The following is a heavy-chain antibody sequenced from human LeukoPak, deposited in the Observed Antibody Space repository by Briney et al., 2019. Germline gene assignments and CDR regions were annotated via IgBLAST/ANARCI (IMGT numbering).Heavy chain of an antibody. CDR2: IYSGGST. V-gene: IGHV3-66*01. J-gene: IGHJ4*02. D-gene: IGHD3-10*01. Sequence: GGSLRLSCAASGFTVSSNYMSWVRQAPGKGLEWVSVIYSGGSTYYSNSVKGRFTIPRDISNNTLYLQMNSLRAEDTAVYYCARDPRGFGESTAYYFDFWGQGTLVTVSS. CDR3: ARDPRGFGESTAYYFDF. CDR1: GFTVSSNY.